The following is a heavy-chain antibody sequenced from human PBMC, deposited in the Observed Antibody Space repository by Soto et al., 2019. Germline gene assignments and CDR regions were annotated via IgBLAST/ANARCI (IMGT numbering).Heavy chain of an antibody. CDR2: SNHSGGT. D-gene: IGHD1-26*01. Sequence: QVQLQQWGAGLLKPSETLSLTCAVSGGPFSGYYWSWLRQPPGKGLEWIGESNHSGGTNYNPSLKGRLTVSVDTSKSLFSLRLSSVTAADTAVYYCARGGGSYARGFDYWGQGTPVTVSS. J-gene: IGHJ4*02. V-gene: IGHV4-34*02. CDR1: GGPFSGYY. CDR3: ARGGGSYARGFDY.